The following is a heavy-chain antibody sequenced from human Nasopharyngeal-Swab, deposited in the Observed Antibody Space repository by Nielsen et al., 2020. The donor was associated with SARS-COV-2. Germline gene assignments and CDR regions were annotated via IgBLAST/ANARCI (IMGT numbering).Heavy chain of an antibody. CDR2: IIPILGIA. Sequence: AVKVSCKASGGTFSSYAISWVRQAPGQGLEWMGRIIPILGIANYAQKFQGRVTITADKSTSTAYMELSSLRSEDTAVYYCAREEDTAMVPYYFDYWGQGTLVTVSS. V-gene: IGHV1-69*04. J-gene: IGHJ4*02. CDR3: AREEDTAMVPYYFDY. CDR1: GGTFSSYA. D-gene: IGHD5-18*01.